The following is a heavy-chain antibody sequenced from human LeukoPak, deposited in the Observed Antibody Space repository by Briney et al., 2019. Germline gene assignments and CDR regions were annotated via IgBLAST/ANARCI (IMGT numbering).Heavy chain of an antibody. V-gene: IGHV3-7*01. Sequence: GGSLRLSCAASGFTFSSYWMSWVRQAPGKGLEWVANIKQDGSEKYYVDSVKGRFTISRDNAKNSLYLQMNSLRAEDTAVYYCARERSFCSSTSCPAPHYYYYYMDVWGKGTTVTVSS. J-gene: IGHJ6*03. CDR1: GFTFSSYW. CDR3: ARERSFCSSTSCPAPHYYYYYMDV. D-gene: IGHD2-2*01. CDR2: IKQDGSEK.